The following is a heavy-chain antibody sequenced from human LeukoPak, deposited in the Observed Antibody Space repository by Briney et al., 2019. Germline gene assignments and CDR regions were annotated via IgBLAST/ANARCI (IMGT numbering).Heavy chain of an antibody. J-gene: IGHJ6*02. V-gene: IGHV3-74*01. CDR3: SRDSLSSCGGDCYSGLDV. D-gene: IGHD2-21*02. Sequence: PGGSLRLSCAASGFTFSNYWMHWVHQAPGEALMWVSRIKSDGSSTTYADSVKGRFTISRDNAKNTLYLQMNSLRAEDTAVYYCSRDSLSSCGGDCYSGLDVWGQGATVTVSS. CDR1: GFTFSNYW. CDR2: IKSDGSST.